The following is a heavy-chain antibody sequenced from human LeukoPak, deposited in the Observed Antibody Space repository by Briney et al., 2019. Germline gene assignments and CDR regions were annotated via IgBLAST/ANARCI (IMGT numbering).Heavy chain of an antibody. Sequence: ASVKVSCKASGYTFTGNYMHWVRQAPGQGLEWMGWINPDSGATDYAQKFQGRVTMTRDTSISTGYMELSRLRSDDTAVYYCARARYNYGSNWFDPWGQGTLVTVSS. CDR3: ARARYNYGSNWFDP. D-gene: IGHD5-18*01. CDR1: GYTFTGNY. V-gene: IGHV1-2*02. J-gene: IGHJ5*02. CDR2: INPDSGAT.